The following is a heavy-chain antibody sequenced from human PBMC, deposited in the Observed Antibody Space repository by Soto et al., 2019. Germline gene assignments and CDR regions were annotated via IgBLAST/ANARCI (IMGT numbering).Heavy chain of an antibody. V-gene: IGHV1-18*04. CDR3: ERSGDRVQLWLSWFDP. CDR1: GYTFTSHG. CDR2: ISVYNGNT. D-gene: IGHD5-18*01. Sequence: ASVKVFCKASGYTFTSHGFSWVRQAPGQGLEWMGWISVYNGNTNYAQNFQDRVTMTTDTSTSTAYMELRSLRSDDTAVYYCERSGDRVQLWLSWFDPWGQGTLVTVSS. J-gene: IGHJ5*02.